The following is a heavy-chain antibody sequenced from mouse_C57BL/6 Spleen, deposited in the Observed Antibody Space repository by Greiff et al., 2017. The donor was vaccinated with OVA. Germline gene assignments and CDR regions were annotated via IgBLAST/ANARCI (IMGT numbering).Heavy chain of an antibody. CDR2: ISDGGSYT. CDR3: ARDGYYPYYAMDY. D-gene: IGHD2-3*01. J-gene: IGHJ4*01. CDR1: GFTFSSYA. V-gene: IGHV5-4*01. Sequence: DVKLVESGGGLVKPGGSLKLSCAASGFTFSSYAMSWVRQTPEKRLEWVATISDGGSYTYYPDNVKGRFTISRDNAKNNLYLQMSHLKSEDTAMYYCARDGYYPYYAMDYWGQGTSVTVSS.